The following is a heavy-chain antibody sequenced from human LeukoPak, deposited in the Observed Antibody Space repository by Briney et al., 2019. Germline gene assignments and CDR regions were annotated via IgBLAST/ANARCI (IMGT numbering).Heavy chain of an antibody. V-gene: IGHV3-30*18. Sequence: GGSLRLSCAASGFTFSSYGMHWVRQAPGKGLEWVAVISYDGSNKYYADSVKGRFTISRDNSKNTLYLQMNSLRAEDTAVYYCAKDSVDSSFDYWGQGTLVTVSS. J-gene: IGHJ4*02. CDR2: ISYDGSNK. CDR3: AKDSVDSSFDY. CDR1: GFTFSSYG. D-gene: IGHD2-21*01.